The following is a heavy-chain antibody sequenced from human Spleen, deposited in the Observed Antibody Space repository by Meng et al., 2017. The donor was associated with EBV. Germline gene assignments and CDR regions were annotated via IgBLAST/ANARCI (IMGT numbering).Heavy chain of an antibody. CDR2: MHHSGST. CDR1: GVSISSGGYS. CDR3: ARRNGDKYWYFDL. Sequence: QLSLQASGSGLVKPSQNLSLTCAVSGVSISSGGYSWSWIGQPPGKGLEWIGYMHHSGSTYNNPSLKSRVTISVDRSKNQFSLKLSSVTAADTAVYYCARRNGDKYWYFDLWGRGTLVTVSS. D-gene: IGHD4-17*01. J-gene: IGHJ2*01. V-gene: IGHV4-30-2*01.